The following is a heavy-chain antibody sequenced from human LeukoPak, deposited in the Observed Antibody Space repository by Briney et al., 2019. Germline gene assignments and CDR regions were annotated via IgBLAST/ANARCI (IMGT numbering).Heavy chain of an antibody. J-gene: IGHJ6*03. CDR1: GGSIGSYY. Sequence: PSETLSLTCTVSGGSIGSYYWSWIRQPAGKGLEWVGRIYTSGSTNYNPSLKSRVTMSVDTSKNQFFLKLSSVTAADTAVYYCARDGSGSYWDYYYYYMDVWGKGTTVTISS. CDR3: ARDGSGSYWDYYYYYMDV. V-gene: IGHV4-4*07. D-gene: IGHD1-26*01. CDR2: IYTSGST.